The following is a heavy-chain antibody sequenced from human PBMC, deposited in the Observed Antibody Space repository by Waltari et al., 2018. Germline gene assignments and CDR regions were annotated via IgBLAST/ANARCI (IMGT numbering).Heavy chain of an antibody. CDR3: ARRGLGGYNPADAFDI. CDR2: INPNSGGT. CDR1: GYTFTGYN. Sequence: QVQLVQSGAEVKKPGASVKVSCKASGYTFTGYNMHWVRQAPGQGLEWMGWINPNSGGTNYAQKFQGRVTMTRDTSISTAYMELSRLRSDDTAVYYCARRGLGGYNPADAFDIWGQGTMVTVSS. V-gene: IGHV1-2*02. D-gene: IGHD5-12*01. J-gene: IGHJ3*02.